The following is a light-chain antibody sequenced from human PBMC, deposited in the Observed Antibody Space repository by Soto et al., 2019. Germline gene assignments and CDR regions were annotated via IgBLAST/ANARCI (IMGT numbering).Light chain of an antibody. Sequence: EIVLTQSPVTLSLSPGERATLSCRASQSLNTIYLAWYQQKPGQAPRLVIYNASRRATGIPDRFSGSGSGTDFTLTISGLKPEDFATYYCQQYGGSPETFGQGTKVEIK. J-gene: IGKJ1*01. V-gene: IGKV3-20*01. CDR2: NAS. CDR3: QQYGGSPET. CDR1: QSLNTIY.